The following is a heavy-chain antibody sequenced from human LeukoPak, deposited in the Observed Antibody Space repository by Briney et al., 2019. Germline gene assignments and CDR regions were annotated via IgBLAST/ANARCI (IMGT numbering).Heavy chain of an antibody. J-gene: IGHJ4*02. CDR3: AGSIAARRRYDY. D-gene: IGHD6-6*01. V-gene: IGHV4-34*01. CDR2: INHSGGT. Sequence: PSETLSLTCTVYGYAISSGYYWSWIRQPPGKGLEWIGEINHSGGTNYNPSLKSRVTISVDTSKNQFSLKLSSVTAADTAVYYCAGSIAARRRYDYWGQGTLVTVSS. CDR1: GYAISSGYY.